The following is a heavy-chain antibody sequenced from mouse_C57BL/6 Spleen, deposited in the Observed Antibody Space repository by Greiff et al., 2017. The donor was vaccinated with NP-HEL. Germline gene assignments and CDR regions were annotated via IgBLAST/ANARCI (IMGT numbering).Heavy chain of an antibody. CDR2: IDPNSGGT. V-gene: IGHV1-72*01. CDR1: GYTFTSYW. CDR3: ASNNYYGYDWFAY. J-gene: IGHJ3*01. Sequence: VQLQQPGAELVKPGASVKLSCKASGYTFTSYWMHWVKQRPGRGLEWIGRIDPNSGGTKYNEKFKSKATLTVDKPSSTAYMQLSSLTSEDSAVYYCASNNYYGYDWFAYWGQGTLVTVSA. D-gene: IGHD2-2*01.